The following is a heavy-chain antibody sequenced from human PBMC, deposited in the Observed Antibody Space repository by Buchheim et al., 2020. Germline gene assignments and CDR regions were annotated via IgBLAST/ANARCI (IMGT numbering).Heavy chain of an antibody. Sequence: EVQLVQSGAEVKKPGESLKISCKGSGYSFTSYWIGWVRQMPGKGLEWMGIIYPGDSDTRYSPSFQGQVTISADKSISTAYLQWSSLKASDTAMYYCARLNYDILTGYYKHYYYGMDVWGQGTT. CDR3: ARLNYDILTGYYKHYYYGMDV. CDR2: IYPGDSDT. CDR1: GYSFTSYW. V-gene: IGHV5-51*03. J-gene: IGHJ6*02. D-gene: IGHD3-9*01.